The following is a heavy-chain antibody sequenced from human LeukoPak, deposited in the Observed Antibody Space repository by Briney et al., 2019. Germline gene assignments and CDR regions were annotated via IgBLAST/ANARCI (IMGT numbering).Heavy chain of an antibody. CDR1: GYTFTSYG. CDR2: ISAYNGNT. J-gene: IGHJ4*02. Sequence: ASVKVSCKASGYTFTSYGISWVRQAPGQGLEWMGWISAYNGNTNYAQKLQGRVTMTTDTSTSTAYMELRSLRSDDTAVYYCARVNYDFWSGYYPYYFDYWGQGTLVTVSS. CDR3: ARVNYDFWSGYYPYYFDY. V-gene: IGHV1-18*01. D-gene: IGHD3-3*01.